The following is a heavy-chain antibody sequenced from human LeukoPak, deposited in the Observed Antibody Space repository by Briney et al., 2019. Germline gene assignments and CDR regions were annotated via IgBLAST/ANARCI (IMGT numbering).Heavy chain of an antibody. D-gene: IGHD5-18*01. V-gene: IGHV1-69*05. CDR1: GGTFSSYA. Sequence: ASVKVSCKASGGTFSSYAISWVRQAPGQGLEWMGGIIPIFGTANYAQKFQGRVTITTDESTSTAYMELSSLRSEDTAVYYCARSSRIQLWFLFGYWGQGTLLTVSS. J-gene: IGHJ4*02. CDR3: ARSSRIQLWFLFGY. CDR2: IIPIFGTA.